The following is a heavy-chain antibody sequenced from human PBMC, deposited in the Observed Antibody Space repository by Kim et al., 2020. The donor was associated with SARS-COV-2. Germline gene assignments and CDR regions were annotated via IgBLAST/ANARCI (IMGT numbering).Heavy chain of an antibody. D-gene: IGHD3-22*01. CDR2: IWYDGSNT. J-gene: IGHJ6*03. CDR1: GFTFSSYG. V-gene: IGHV3-33*01. Sequence: GGSLRFSCAASGFTFSSYGMHWVRKAPGKGLEWVAVIWYDGSNTYYADSVKGRFTISRDNSKNTLYLQMKGLRAGDTAVYYCARGSRIVVVIHRPVFYYYYMDVWGRGTTVTVSS. CDR3: ARGSRIVVVIHRPVFYYYYMDV.